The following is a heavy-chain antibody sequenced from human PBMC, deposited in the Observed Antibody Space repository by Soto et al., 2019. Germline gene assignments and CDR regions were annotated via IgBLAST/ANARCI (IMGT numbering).Heavy chain of an antibody. J-gene: IGHJ5*02. Sequence: QLQLQESGSGLVKPSQTLSLTCAVSGGSISSGGYSRSWIRQPPGKGLEWIGYIYHSGSTYYNPSPKGPVNIAVDRSKNQFSLKLSPVTAGGTAVDFCAKDWAGGGKFDPWGQGTLVTVSS. CDR3: AKDWAGGGKFDP. CDR1: GGSISSGGYS. D-gene: IGHD3-16*01. V-gene: IGHV4-30-2*01. CDR2: IYHSGST.